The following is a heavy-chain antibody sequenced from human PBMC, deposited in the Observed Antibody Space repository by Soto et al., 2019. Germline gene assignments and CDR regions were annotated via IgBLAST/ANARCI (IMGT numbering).Heavy chain of an antibody. CDR3: ATGRISRGLDV. Sequence: SETLSLTCSVSGGTISSYYWSWIRQPPGKGLEWIGYIYSRGTTSYNPSLKSRATILVDTSKNQFSLRLTSVTATDMAVYYCATGRISRGLDVWGQGTTVTVCS. J-gene: IGHJ6*02. CDR2: IYSRGTT. V-gene: IGHV4-59*12. CDR1: GGTISSYY.